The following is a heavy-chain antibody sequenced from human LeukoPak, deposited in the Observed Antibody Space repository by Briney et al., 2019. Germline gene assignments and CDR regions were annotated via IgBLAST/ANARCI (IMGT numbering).Heavy chain of an antibody. D-gene: IGHD6-19*01. CDR1: GFTFSGSA. CDR3: TRQAVAGTFDY. CDR2: IRSKANSCAT. V-gene: IGHV3-73*01. Sequence: GGSLKLSCAASGFTFSGSAMHWVRQASGKGLEWVGRIRSKANSCATAYAASVKGRFTISRDDSKNTAYLQMNSLKTEDTAVYYCTRQAVAGTFDYWGQGTLVTVSS. J-gene: IGHJ4*02.